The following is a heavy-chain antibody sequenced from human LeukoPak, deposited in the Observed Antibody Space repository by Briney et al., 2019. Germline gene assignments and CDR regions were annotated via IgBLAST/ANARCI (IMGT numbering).Heavy chain of an antibody. CDR2: IGIDSGNT. D-gene: IGHD5-24*01. CDR3: ARDYKYAFDN. J-gene: IGHJ4*02. CDR1: GFTFSDYS. V-gene: IGHV3-48*01. Sequence: GGSLRLSCAASGFTFSDYSMNWVRQAPGKGLEWISYIGIDSGNTNYADSVKGRFTISGDKAKNSLYLQLNSLLVEDTAVYYCARDYKYAFDNWGQGTLVTVSS.